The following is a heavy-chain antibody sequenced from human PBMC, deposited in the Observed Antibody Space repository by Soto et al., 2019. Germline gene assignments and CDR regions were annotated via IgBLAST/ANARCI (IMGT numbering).Heavy chain of an antibody. D-gene: IGHD3-10*01. J-gene: IGHJ4*02. CDR1: GFTFSNYA. CDR2: ITGGGGST. V-gene: IGHV3-23*01. Sequence: EVQLLESGGGLVQPGGSLRLSCAASGFTFSNYAMSWVRQAPGKGLEWVSAITGGGGSTWYADSVKCRCTISRDNSKNTLYLHMDGLRAEDTAVYYCANGSASARTYYFDCWGQGTLVNVSS. CDR3: ANGSASARTYYFDC.